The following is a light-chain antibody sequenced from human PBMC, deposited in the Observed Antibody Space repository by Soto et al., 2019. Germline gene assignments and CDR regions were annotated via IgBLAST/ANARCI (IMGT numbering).Light chain of an antibody. V-gene: IGKV1-39*01. CDR2: AAS. J-gene: IGKJ1*01. CDR3: QQSYSTLRT. Sequence: DIQMTQSPSSLSASVGDRVNITCRASQSISRYLNWYQQKRGKAPKLLIYAASSLQSGVPSRFSGSGSGTDFTLTISSLQPEDFAAYYCQQSYSTLRTFGQGTKVEIK. CDR1: QSISRY.